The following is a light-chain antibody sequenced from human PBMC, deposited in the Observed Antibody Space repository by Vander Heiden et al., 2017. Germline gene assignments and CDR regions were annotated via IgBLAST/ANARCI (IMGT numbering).Light chain of an antibody. V-gene: IGKV3-20*01. CDR1: QSVGSSY. J-gene: IGKJ4*01. CDR2: GAS. Sequence: EIVLTQSPGPLSLSPGERATLSFRARQSVGSSYLAWYQQKPGQAPRLLIYGASSRATGIPDRFSGSGSGTDFTLTISRLEPEDFAVYYCQQYGTSPLTFGGGTKVEIK. CDR3: QQYGTSPLT.